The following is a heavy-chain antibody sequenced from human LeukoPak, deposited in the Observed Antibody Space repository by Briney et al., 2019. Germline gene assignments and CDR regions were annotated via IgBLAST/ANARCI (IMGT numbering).Heavy chain of an antibody. V-gene: IGHV3-53*01. CDR2: IYSGGST. CDR1: GFTVSSNY. D-gene: IGHD2-2*01. CDR3: AKDGVVPAADAYYYYYGMDV. Sequence: GGSLRLSCAASGFTVSSNYMSWVRQAPGKGLEWVSVIYSGGSTYYADSVKGRFTISRDNSKNTLYLQMNSLRAEDTAVYYCAKDGVVPAADAYYYYYGMDVWGQGTTVTVSS. J-gene: IGHJ6*02.